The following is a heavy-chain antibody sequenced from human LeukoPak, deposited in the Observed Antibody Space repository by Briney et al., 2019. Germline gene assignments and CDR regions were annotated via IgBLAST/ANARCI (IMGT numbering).Heavy chain of an antibody. CDR1: GFTFSSYS. Sequence: GGALRDSCAASGFTFSSYSMNGVRPAPGKGLACVSYISSSGSSIYYAGSVKGRLTISRESGKHSLSLQMDTLRDEDTAVYHCERFAGEDYWGQGTLVTVSS. V-gene: IGHV3-48*02. CDR3: ERFAGEDY. D-gene: IGHD3-10*01. CDR2: ISSSGSSI. J-gene: IGHJ4*02.